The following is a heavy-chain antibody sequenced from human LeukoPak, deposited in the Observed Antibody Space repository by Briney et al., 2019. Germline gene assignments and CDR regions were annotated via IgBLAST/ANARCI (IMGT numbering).Heavy chain of an antibody. CDR3: ARDWYYYDSSGYYANHIFDY. J-gene: IGHJ4*02. Sequence: PSETLSLTCAVYGGSFSGYYWSWIRQPPGKGLEWIGEINHSGSTNYNPSLKSRVTISVDTSKNQFSLKLISVTAADTAVYYCARDWYYYDSSGYYANHIFDYWGQGTLVTVSS. CDR1: GGSFSGYY. D-gene: IGHD3-22*01. CDR2: INHSGST. V-gene: IGHV4-34*01.